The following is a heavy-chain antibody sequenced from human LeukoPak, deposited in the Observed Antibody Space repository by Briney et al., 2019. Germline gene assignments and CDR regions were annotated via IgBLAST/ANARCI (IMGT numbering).Heavy chain of an antibody. CDR1: GFTFSDYY. J-gene: IGHJ4*02. D-gene: IGHD1-26*01. V-gene: IGHV3-11*04. CDR3: KVRDLGTRIVGAPFDY. Sequence: GGSLRLSCAASGFTFSDYYMSWIRQAPGKGLEWVSYISSSGSTIYYADSVKGRFTISRDNAKNSLYLQMNSLRAEDTAVYYCKVRDLGTRIVGAPFDYWGQGTLVIVSS. CDR2: ISSSGSTI.